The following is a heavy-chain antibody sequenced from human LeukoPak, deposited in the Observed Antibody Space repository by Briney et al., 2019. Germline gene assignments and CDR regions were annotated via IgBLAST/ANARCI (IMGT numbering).Heavy chain of an antibody. J-gene: IGHJ4*02. CDR3: AKALTSYYDFWSGLGPPDY. Sequence: GGSLRLSCAASGFTFSSYGMHWVRQAPGKGLEWVAFIRYDGSNKYYADSVKGRFTISRDNSKNTLYLQMNSLRAEDTAVYYCAKALTSYYDFWSGLGPPDYWGQGTLVTVSS. CDR2: IRYDGSNK. V-gene: IGHV3-30*02. CDR1: GFTFSSYG. D-gene: IGHD3-3*01.